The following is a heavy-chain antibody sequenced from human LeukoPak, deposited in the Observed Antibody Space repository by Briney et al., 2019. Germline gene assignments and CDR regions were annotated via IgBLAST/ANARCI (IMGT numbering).Heavy chain of an antibody. V-gene: IGHV3-7*01. Sequence: HPGGSLRLSCAASGFTFSSYWMSWVRQAPGKGLEWVANIKQDGSEKYYVDSVKGRFTISRDNAKNSLYLQMNSLRAEDTAVYYCARDDCSSISCYHNWFDPWGQGTLVIVSS. D-gene: IGHD2-2*01. CDR3: ARDDCSSISCYHNWFDP. J-gene: IGHJ5*02. CDR2: IKQDGSEK. CDR1: GFTFSSYW.